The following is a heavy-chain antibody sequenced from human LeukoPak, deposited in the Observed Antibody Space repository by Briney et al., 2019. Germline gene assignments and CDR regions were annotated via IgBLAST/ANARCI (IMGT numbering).Heavy chain of an antibody. Sequence: SETLSLTCSVSNGSITTTRYYWAWIRQSPGKRLEWIGSVYYFGNAYYRPSLLSRATISIDTSKKRISLNLTSVTARDTAIYYCATHKEGSYFGSWGQGTLVTVSS. CDR2: VYYFGNA. CDR1: NGSITTTRYY. D-gene: IGHD3-10*01. CDR3: ATHKEGSYFGS. V-gene: IGHV4-39*01. J-gene: IGHJ5*02.